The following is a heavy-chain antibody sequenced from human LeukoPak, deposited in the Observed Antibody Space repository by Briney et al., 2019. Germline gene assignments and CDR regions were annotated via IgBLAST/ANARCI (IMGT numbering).Heavy chain of an antibody. CDR3: AKDPSLSDIVVVPAFVDY. D-gene: IGHD2-2*01. CDR1: GFTFSSYA. Sequence: PGGSLRLSCAASGFTFSSYAMSWVRQAPGKGLEWVSAISGSGGSTYYADSVKGRFTISRDNSKNTLYLQMNNLRAEDTAVYYCAKDPSLSDIVVVPAFVDYWGQGTLVTVSS. J-gene: IGHJ4*02. CDR2: ISGSGGST. V-gene: IGHV3-23*01.